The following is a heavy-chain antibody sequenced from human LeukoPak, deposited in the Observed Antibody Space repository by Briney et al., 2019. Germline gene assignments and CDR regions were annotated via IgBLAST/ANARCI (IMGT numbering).Heavy chain of an antibody. Sequence: SETLSLTCTVSGGSISSGSYYWCWIRQPAGKGREWIGRIYTSGSTNYNPSLKSRVTISVDTSKNKSSLKLSSVTAADTAVYYCATYYYYGSGSYTGFDYWGQGTLVTVSS. CDR2: IYTSGST. CDR3: ATYYYYGSGSYTGFDY. CDR1: GGSISSGSYY. J-gene: IGHJ4*02. D-gene: IGHD3-10*01. V-gene: IGHV4-61*02.